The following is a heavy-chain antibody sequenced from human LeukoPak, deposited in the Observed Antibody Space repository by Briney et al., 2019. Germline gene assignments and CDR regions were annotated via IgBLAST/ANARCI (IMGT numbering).Heavy chain of an antibody. CDR3: ARARTLGELSWFLDY. V-gene: IGHV3-30*03. J-gene: IGHJ4*02. D-gene: IGHD3-16*02. CDR1: GFTFSSYG. CDR2: ISYDGSNK. Sequence: GRSLRLSCAASGFTFSSYGMHWVRQAPGKGLEWVAVISYDGSNKYYADSVKGRFTISRDNAKNSLYLQMNSLRAEDTAVYYCARARTLGELSWFLDYWGQGTLVTVSS.